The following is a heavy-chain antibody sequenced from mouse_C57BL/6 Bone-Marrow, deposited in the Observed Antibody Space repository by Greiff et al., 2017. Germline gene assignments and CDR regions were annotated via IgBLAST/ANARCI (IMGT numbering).Heavy chain of an antibody. D-gene: IGHD1-1*02. CDR1: GYTFTDYY. V-gene: IGHV1-19*01. J-gene: IGHJ4*01. Sequence: EVQLQQSGPVLVKPGASVTMSCKASGYTFTDYYMNWVKQSPGQSLEWIGVINPYNGGTSYNQKFKGKATLTVDKSSSTAYMEHNSLTSEDSAVYYCARREQYQGSYSYAMDYWGQGTSVTVSA. CDR3: ARREQYQGSYSYAMDY. CDR2: INPYNGGT.